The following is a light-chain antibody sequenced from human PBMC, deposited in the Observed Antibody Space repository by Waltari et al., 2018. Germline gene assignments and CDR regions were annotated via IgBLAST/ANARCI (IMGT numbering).Light chain of an antibody. CDR3: QQYENWPPIT. CDR2: DAS. CDR1: HSITNN. V-gene: IGKV3-15*01. J-gene: IGKJ5*01. Sequence: EIVMTQSPATLYVSPGERATLSCRASHSITNNLAWYQQKPGQAPRLLIYDASTRATCVPARFSGTGSGTEFTLTISSLQSEDFALYYCQQYENWPPITFGQGTRLEIK.